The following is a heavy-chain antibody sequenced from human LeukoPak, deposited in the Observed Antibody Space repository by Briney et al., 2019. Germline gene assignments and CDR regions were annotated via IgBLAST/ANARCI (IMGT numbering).Heavy chain of an antibody. CDR2: IHYSGST. CDR1: GGSISSSSYY. D-gene: IGHD6-19*01. V-gene: IGHV4-39*01. CDR3: ARGQARLAWFDP. J-gene: IGHJ5*02. Sequence: SETLSLTCTVSGGSISSSSYYWGWIRQPPGKGLEWIGSIHYSGSTNYNPSLKSRVTISVDTSKNQFSLKLSSVNAADTAVYYCARGQARLAWFDPWGQGTLVTVSS.